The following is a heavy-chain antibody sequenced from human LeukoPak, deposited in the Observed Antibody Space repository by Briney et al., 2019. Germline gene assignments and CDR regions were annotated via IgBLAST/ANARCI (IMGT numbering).Heavy chain of an antibody. CDR3: TSGIAGAPLPDY. CDR2: IRSKAYGGTT. V-gene: IGHV3-49*04. J-gene: IGHJ4*02. Sequence: PGRSLRLSCTASGFTFGDYAMSWVRQAPGKGLEWVGFIRSKAYGGTTEYAASVKGRFTISRDDSKSIAYLQMNSLKTEDTAVYYCTSGIAGAPLPDYWGQGTLVTVSS. D-gene: IGHD1-26*01. CDR1: GFTFGDYA.